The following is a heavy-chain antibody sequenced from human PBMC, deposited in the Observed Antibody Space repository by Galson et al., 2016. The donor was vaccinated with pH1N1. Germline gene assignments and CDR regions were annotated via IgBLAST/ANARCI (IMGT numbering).Heavy chain of an antibody. CDR1: GFSSRFC. J-gene: IGHJ5*02. Sequence: PALVKPTQTLTLTCTFSGFSSRFCVSWIRQPPGKALEWLARLDWGDDKFYTTSPKTRPTISKDTSKNQVVLTMTNMDPVDTATYYCARMSARPYENWFDPWGQGTLVTVSS. V-gene: IGHV2-70*17. D-gene: IGHD6-6*01. CDR3: ARMSARPYENWFDP. CDR2: LDWGDDK.